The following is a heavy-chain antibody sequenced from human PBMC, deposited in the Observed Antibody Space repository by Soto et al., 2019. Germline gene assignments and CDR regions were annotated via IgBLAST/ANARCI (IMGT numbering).Heavy chain of an antibody. J-gene: IGHJ4*02. CDR2: ISGSGGST. CDR3: AKVYGSSLSFDY. D-gene: IGHD6-13*01. CDR1: GFTFSSYA. Sequence: EVQLLESGGSLVQPGGSLRLSCAASGFTFSSYAMSWVRKAPGKGLEWVSAISGSGGSTYYADSVKGRFTISRDNSKNTLYLQMNSLRAEDTAVYYCAKVYGSSLSFDYWGQGTLVTVSS. V-gene: IGHV3-23*01.